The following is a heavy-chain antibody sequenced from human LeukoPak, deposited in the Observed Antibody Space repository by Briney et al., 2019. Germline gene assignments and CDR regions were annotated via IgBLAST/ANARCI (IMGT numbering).Heavy chain of an antibody. D-gene: IGHD2-2*01. Sequence: PGGSLRLSCAASGFTFSSYGMHWVRQAPGKGLEWVAVIWYDGLNTYYVDSVKGRFTISRGNSKNTLYLQMNSLRDEDTAVYYCARDRGRSISCPDYWGRGTLVPVSS. CDR3: ARDRGRSISCPDY. CDR1: GFTFSSYG. J-gene: IGHJ4*02. V-gene: IGHV3-33*01. CDR2: IWYDGLNT.